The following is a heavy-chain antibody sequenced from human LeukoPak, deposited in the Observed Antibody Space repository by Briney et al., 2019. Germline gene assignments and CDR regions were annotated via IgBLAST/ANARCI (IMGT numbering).Heavy chain of an antibody. Sequence: ASVKVSCKASGYTFTSYDINWVRQATGQGLEWMGWMNPNSGNTGYAQKFQGRVTMTRNTSISTAYMELSSLRSDDTAVYYCARKYDFWSGYLDYYYGMDVWGQGTTVTVSS. CDR3: ARKYDFWSGYLDYYYGMDV. CDR1: GYTFTSYD. J-gene: IGHJ6*02. CDR2: MNPNSGNT. V-gene: IGHV1-8*01. D-gene: IGHD3-3*01.